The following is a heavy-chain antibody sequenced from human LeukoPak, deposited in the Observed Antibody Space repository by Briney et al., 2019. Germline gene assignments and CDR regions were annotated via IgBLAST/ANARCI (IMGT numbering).Heavy chain of an antibody. V-gene: IGHV3-21*01. D-gene: IGHD6-6*01. CDR1: GFIFSSYD. J-gene: IGHJ3*02. Sequence: PGGSLRLSCAASGFIFSSYDINWLRQAPGQGLEWISSISSSSSYIYYADSVRSRFTISRDNAKHSVFLQMNRLRAEDTAVYYCARALSIATTVDIWGLGTMVTVSS. CDR3: ARALSIATTVDI. CDR2: ISSSSSYI.